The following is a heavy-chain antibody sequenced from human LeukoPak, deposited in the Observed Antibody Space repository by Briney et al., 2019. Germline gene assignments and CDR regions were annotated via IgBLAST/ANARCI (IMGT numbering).Heavy chain of an antibody. D-gene: IGHD2-15*01. Sequence: GGSLRLSCAASGFTFSSYWMHWVRQAPGKGLVWVSRINSDGSSTSYADSVKGRFTISRDNAKNSLYLQMNSLRAEDTAVYYCARVIFGHGVVVAAKPWLAFDIWGQGTMVTVSS. V-gene: IGHV3-74*01. CDR1: GFTFSSYW. J-gene: IGHJ3*02. CDR2: INSDGSST. CDR3: ARVIFGHGVVVAAKPWLAFDI.